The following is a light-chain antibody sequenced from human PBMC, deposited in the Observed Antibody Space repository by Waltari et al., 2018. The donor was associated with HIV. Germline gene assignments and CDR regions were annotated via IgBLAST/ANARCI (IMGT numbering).Light chain of an antibody. CDR1: SSNIRAAYD. CDR2: GNS. CDR3: QSYDSTLSGV. V-gene: IGLV1-40*01. Sequence: QSVLTQPPSVSGAPGQRVTISCTGSSSNIRAAYDVPWYRPLPGTAPKLLRYGNSNRPLGVPDRFSGSRSGTSASLAIAGLQAEDEADYYCQSYDSTLSGVFGTGTKVTVL. J-gene: IGLJ1*01.